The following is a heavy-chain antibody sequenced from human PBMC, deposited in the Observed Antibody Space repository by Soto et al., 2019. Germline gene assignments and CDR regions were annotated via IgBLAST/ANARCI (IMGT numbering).Heavy chain of an antibody. CDR3: ARVPVGATGDFDY. CDR2: IIPIFGTA. J-gene: IGHJ4*02. V-gene: IGHV1-69*06. Sequence: SVKVSCKASGGTFSSYAISRVRQAPGQGLEWMGGIIPIFGTANYAQKFQGRVTITADKSTSTAYMELSSLRSEDTAVYYCARVPVGATGDFDYWGQGTLVTVSS. CDR1: GGTFSSYA. D-gene: IGHD1-26*01.